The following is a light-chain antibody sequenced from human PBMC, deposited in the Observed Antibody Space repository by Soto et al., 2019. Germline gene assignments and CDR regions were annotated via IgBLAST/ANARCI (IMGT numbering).Light chain of an antibody. V-gene: IGKV3-15*01. CDR1: QSVLSK. CDR2: GAF. Sequence: EIVMTQSSATLSVSPGERATLSCRASQSVLSKLAWYQQKPGQAPRLLIYGAFTRATDIPGRFSGSGSGTEFTLTISSLQSEDFAVYYCQQYNNWPITFGQGTRLEIK. CDR3: QQYNNWPIT. J-gene: IGKJ5*01.